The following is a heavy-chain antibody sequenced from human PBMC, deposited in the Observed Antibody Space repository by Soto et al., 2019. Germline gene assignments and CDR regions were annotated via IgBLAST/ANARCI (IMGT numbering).Heavy chain of an antibody. Sequence: SETLSLTCAVYGGSFSGYYWSWIRQPPGKGLEWIGEIKHSGSTNYNPSLKSRVTISADTSKNQFSLKLSSVTAADTAVYYCAKGKNPDYWGQRTLVTVSS. CDR3: AKGKNPDY. CDR1: GGSFSGYY. CDR2: IKHSGST. J-gene: IGHJ4*02. V-gene: IGHV4-34*01.